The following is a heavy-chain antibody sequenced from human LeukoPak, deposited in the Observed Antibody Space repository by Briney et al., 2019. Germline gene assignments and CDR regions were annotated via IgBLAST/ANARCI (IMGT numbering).Heavy chain of an antibody. CDR1: GGSMSNYY. CDR2: IYTSGST. Sequence: PSETLSLTCTVSGGSMSNYYWSWIRQPAGKGLEWIGRIYTSGSTNYNYNPSLKSRVTMSVDTSKNQISLKLSSVTAADTAVYYCARAPTGVGATLFDYWGQGTLVTVSS. CDR3: ARAPTGVGATLFDY. D-gene: IGHD1-26*01. V-gene: IGHV4-4*07. J-gene: IGHJ4*02.